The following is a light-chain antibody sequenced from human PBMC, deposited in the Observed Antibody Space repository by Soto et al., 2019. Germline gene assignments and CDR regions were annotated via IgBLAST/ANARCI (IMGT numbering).Light chain of an antibody. CDR3: SSYAGSNDYV. J-gene: IGLJ1*01. CDR2: EVS. V-gene: IGLV2-8*01. Sequence: LAQPPSASGSPGQSVTISCTGTSSDVGGYNYVSWYQQHPGKAPKLMIYEVSKRPSGVPDRFSGSKSGNTASLTVSGLQAEDEADYYCSSYAGSNDYVFGTGTKVTVL. CDR1: SSDVGGYNY.